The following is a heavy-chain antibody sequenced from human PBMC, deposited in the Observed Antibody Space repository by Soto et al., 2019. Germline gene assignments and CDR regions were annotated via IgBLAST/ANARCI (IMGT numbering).Heavy chain of an antibody. Sequence: GGSLRLSCAASGFTFSSYGMHWVRQAPGKGLEWVAVISYDGSNKYYADSVKGRFTISRDNSKNTLYLQMNSLRAEDTAVYYCAKDRDYGFDYWGQGTLVTVSS. D-gene: IGHD4-17*01. V-gene: IGHV3-30*18. CDR3: AKDRDYGFDY. CDR2: ISYDGSNK. J-gene: IGHJ4*02. CDR1: GFTFSSYG.